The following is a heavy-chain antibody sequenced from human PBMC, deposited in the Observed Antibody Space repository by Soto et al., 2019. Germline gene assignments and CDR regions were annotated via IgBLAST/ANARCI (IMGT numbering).Heavy chain of an antibody. CDR2: IGSRGDST. J-gene: IGHJ4*02. D-gene: IGHD6-19*01. CDR1: GFTFSSFA. Sequence: EVQLLESGGGLVQPGGSLRLSCAASGFTFSSFAMSWVRQAPGKGLEWVSAIGSRGDSTYYADSVKGRFTISRDNSKNTVYLQMNGLRAEDTAVYYCAKDLIYGYNSGRPFDSWGQGTLVTVSS. V-gene: IGHV3-23*01. CDR3: AKDLIYGYNSGRPFDS.